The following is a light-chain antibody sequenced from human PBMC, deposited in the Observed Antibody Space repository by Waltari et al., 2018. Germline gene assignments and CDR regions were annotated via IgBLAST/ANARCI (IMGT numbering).Light chain of an antibody. Sequence: DIQMTQSPSSLSASVGDRVTITCRASETIRIYLNWYQQKPGNAPKLLINTASRLQSGVPSRFSVSGSGTDFTLTISTLQHEDFATYYCQQSYSIPLTFGGGTKVEIK. CDR2: TAS. CDR1: ETIRIY. V-gene: IGKV1-39*01. J-gene: IGKJ4*01. CDR3: QQSYSIPLT.